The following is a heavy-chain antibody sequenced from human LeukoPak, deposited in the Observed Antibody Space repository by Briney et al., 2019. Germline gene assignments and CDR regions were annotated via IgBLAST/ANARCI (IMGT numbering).Heavy chain of an antibody. V-gene: IGHV1-69*02. Sequence: ASVKVSCKASGGTFSSYTISWVRQAPGQGLEWMGRIIPILGIANYAQKFQGRVTITTDESTSTAYMELSSLRSEDTAVYYCAVNLYGDYFGCWGQGTLVTVSS. CDR2: IIPILGIA. J-gene: IGHJ4*02. CDR3: AVNLYGDYFGC. D-gene: IGHD4-17*01. CDR1: GGTFSSYT.